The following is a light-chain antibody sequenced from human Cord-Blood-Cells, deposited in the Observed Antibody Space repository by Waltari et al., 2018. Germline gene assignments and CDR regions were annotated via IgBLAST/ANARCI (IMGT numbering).Light chain of an antibody. V-gene: IGKV1-39*01. Sequence: DIQMTQSPSSCPASVGNRVTITCRESQSISSYLNWYQQKPGKAPKLLIYAASSLQSGVPSRFSGSGSGTDFTLTISSLQPEDFATYYCQQSYSTPYTFGQGTKLEIK. J-gene: IGKJ2*01. CDR3: QQSYSTPYT. CDR1: QSISSY. CDR2: AAS.